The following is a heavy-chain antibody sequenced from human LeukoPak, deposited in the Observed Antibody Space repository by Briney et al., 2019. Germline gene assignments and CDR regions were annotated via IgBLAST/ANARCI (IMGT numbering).Heavy chain of an antibody. D-gene: IGHD2-15*01. J-gene: IGHJ3*02. CDR3: AKRGVYCSGGSCYSDAFDI. V-gene: IGHV3-23*01. CDR1: GFIFSSYA. Sequence: GGSLRLSWAASGFIFSSYAMSWVRQAPGKGLEWVSAISGSGGSTYYADSVKGRFTISRDNSKNTLYLQMNSLRAEDTAVYYCAKRGVYCSGGSCYSDAFDIWDQGTMVTVSS. CDR2: ISGSGGST.